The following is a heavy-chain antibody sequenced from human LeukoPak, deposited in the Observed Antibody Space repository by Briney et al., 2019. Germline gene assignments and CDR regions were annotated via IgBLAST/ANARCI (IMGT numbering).Heavy chain of an antibody. Sequence: AAVKVSCMASGYTFTSYDINWVRQATGQGLEWMGWMNPNSGNTGYAQKFQGRVTMTRNTSISTAYMELSSLRSEDTAVYYCARGRWFYYYMDVWGKGTTVTISS. V-gene: IGHV1-8*01. D-gene: IGHD4-23*01. CDR1: GYTFTSYD. CDR3: ARGRWFYYYMDV. CDR2: MNPNSGNT. J-gene: IGHJ6*03.